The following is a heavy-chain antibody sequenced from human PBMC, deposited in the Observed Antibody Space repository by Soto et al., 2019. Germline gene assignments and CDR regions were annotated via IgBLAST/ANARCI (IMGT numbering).Heavy chain of an antibody. V-gene: IGHV5-10-1*01. J-gene: IGHJ6*02. CDR1: GYSFTSYW. CDR3: ARLGTYYDILTGYPYNGMDV. D-gene: IGHD3-9*01. CDR2: IDPSDSYT. Sequence: PGESLKISCKGSGYSFTSYWISWVRQMPGKGLEWMGRIDPSDSYTNYSPYFQGHVTNSADKSISTAYLQWSSLKASDTAMYYCARLGTYYDILTGYPYNGMDVWGQGTTVTVSS.